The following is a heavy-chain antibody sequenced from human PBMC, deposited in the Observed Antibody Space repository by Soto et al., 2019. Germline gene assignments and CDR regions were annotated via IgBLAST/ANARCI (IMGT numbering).Heavy chain of an antibody. V-gene: IGHV4-39*07. CDR1: GGSISSSSYY. Sequence: SETLSLTCTVSGGSISSSSYYWSWIRQPPGKGLEWIGEINHSGSTNYNPSLKSRVTISVDTSKNQFSLKLSSVTAADTAVYYCAREALSRDILTGYYKVDGFDPWGQGTLVTVSS. D-gene: IGHD3-9*01. J-gene: IGHJ5*02. CDR3: AREALSRDILTGYYKVDGFDP. CDR2: INHSGST.